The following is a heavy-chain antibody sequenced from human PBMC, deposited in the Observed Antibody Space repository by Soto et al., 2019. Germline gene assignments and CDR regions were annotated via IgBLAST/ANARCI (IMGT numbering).Heavy chain of an antibody. Sequence: QVQLQESGPGLVKPSQTLSLTCTVSGGSISSGDYYWSWIRQPPGKGLEWIGYIYYSGSSYYNPSLKIRVTISVDTAKNQFSLKLSSVTAADTAVYYCARETVVTAIRKGIGAFDIWGQGTMVTVSS. CDR1: GGSISSGDYY. J-gene: IGHJ3*02. D-gene: IGHD2-21*02. CDR2: IYYSGSS. CDR3: ARETVVTAIRKGIGAFDI. V-gene: IGHV4-30-4*01.